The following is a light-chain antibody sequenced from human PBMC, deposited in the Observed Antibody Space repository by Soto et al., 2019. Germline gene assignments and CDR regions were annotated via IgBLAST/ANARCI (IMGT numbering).Light chain of an antibody. CDR2: GAS. Sequence: EIVLTQSPGTLSLSPGERVILSCRASQSVSSSYLAWYQQKPGQAPRLLIHGASSRATGIPDRFSGSGSGTDFTLPISRLEPEDFAVYYCQQYGSSPVTFGQGTKLEIK. V-gene: IGKV3-20*01. J-gene: IGKJ2*01. CDR1: QSVSSSY. CDR3: QQYGSSPVT.